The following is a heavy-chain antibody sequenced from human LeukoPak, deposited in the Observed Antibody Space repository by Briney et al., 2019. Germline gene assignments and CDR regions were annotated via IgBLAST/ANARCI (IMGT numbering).Heavy chain of an antibody. J-gene: IGHJ4*02. CDR3: AKGVWGYSYGSYFDY. CDR2: ISWNSGSI. CDR1: GFTFDDYA. V-gene: IGHV3-9*01. Sequence: GGSLRLSCAASGFTFDDYAMHWVRQAPRKGLEWVSGISWNSGSIGYADSVKGRFTISRDNAKNSLYLQMNSLRAEDTALYYCAKGVWGYSYGSYFDYWGQGTLVTVSS. D-gene: IGHD5-18*01.